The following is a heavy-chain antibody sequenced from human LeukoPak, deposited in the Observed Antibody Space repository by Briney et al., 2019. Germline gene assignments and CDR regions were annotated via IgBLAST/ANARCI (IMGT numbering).Heavy chain of an antibody. CDR2: INPSGGST. V-gene: IGHV1-46*01. CDR1: GYTFTSYY. Sequence: ASVKVSCKASGYTFTSYYMHWVRQAPGQGLEWMGLINPSGGSTSYAQKFQGRVTMTRDTSTSTVYMELSSLRSEDTAVYYCASPSYYDFWSGYYPLDYWGQGTLVTVSS. J-gene: IGHJ4*02. D-gene: IGHD3-3*01. CDR3: ASPSYYDFWSGYYPLDY.